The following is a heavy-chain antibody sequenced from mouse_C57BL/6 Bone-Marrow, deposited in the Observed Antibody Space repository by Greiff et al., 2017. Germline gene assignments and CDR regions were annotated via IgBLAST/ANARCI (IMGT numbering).Heavy chain of an antibody. CDR2: ILPGSGST. Sequence: QVQLQQSGAELMKPGASVKLSCKATGYTFTGYWIEWVKQRPGHGLEWIGEILPGSGSTNYNEKFKGKATFTADTSSNTAYMQLSSLTTEDSAIYDCARTGYYYGSSYWFAYWGQGTLVTVSA. CDR3: ARTGYYYGSSYWFAY. J-gene: IGHJ3*01. CDR1: GYTFTGYW. D-gene: IGHD1-1*01. V-gene: IGHV1-9*01.